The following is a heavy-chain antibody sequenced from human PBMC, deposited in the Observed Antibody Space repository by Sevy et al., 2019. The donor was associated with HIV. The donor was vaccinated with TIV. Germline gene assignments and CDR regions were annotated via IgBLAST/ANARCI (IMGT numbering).Heavy chain of an antibody. Sequence: GGSLRLSCAASGFTFSDYYMSWIRQAPGKGLEWGSYISSSGSTIYYRSSVKGRFPSSRDNAKNSLYLQMNSVRAEDTAVYYCARDQAGATTSYWGQGTLVTVSS. CDR1: GFTFSDYY. CDR3: ARDQAGATTSY. V-gene: IGHV3-11*01. CDR2: ISSSGSTI. D-gene: IGHD1-26*01. J-gene: IGHJ4*02.